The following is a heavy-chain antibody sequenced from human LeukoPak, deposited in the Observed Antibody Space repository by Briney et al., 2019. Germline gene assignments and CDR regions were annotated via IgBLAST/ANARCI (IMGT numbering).Heavy chain of an antibody. V-gene: IGHV1-46*01. J-gene: IGHJ6*02. CDR3: ARSGGEGCLHQSHYYYGMDV. Sequence: GASVKVSCKASGYTFTSYYMHWVRQAPGQGLEWMGIINPSGGSTSYAQKFQGRVTMTRDTSTSTVYMELSSLRSEDTAVYYCARSGGEGCLHQSHYYYGMDVWGQGTTVTVSS. CDR1: GYTFTSYY. D-gene: IGHD5-24*01. CDR2: INPSGGST.